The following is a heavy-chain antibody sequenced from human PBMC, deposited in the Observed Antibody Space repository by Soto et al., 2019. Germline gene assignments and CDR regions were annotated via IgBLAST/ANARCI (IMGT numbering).Heavy chain of an antibody. Sequence: GGSLRLSCAASGFTFSSYWMSWVRQAPGKGLEWVANIKQDGSEKYYVDSVKGRFTISRDNAKNSLYLQMNSLRAEDTAVYYCASNKPLIAAAGYDAFDIWGQGTMVTVSS. CDR1: GFTFSSYW. D-gene: IGHD6-13*01. J-gene: IGHJ3*02. V-gene: IGHV3-7*02. CDR2: IKQDGSEK. CDR3: ASNKPLIAAAGYDAFDI.